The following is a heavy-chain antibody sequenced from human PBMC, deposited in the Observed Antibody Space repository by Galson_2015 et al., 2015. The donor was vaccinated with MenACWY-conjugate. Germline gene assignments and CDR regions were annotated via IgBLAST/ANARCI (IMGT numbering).Heavy chain of an antibody. D-gene: IGHD3-10*01. CDR2: ISSSSSYI. Sequence: SLRLSCAASGFTFSTYRMNWVRQAPGKGLEWVSSISSSSSYIYYADSVKGRFTISRDNAKNSLYLQMNSLRAEDTAVYYCAREPAPMVRNDVSYWGQGTLVTVSS. CDR1: GFTFSTYR. V-gene: IGHV3-21*01. CDR3: AREPAPMVRNDVSY. J-gene: IGHJ4*02.